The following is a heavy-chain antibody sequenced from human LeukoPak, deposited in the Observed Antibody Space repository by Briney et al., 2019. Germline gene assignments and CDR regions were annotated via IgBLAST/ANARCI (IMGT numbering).Heavy chain of an antibody. J-gene: IGHJ4*02. Sequence: GGSLRLSCAASGFTFSSYAVNWVRQAPGKGLEWVSAISGGGGTTYYADSVKGRFTISRDNSKNTLFLQMNSLRAEDTAVYYCAKDREGLSSGYDLEYFDYWGQGTLVTVSS. D-gene: IGHD5-12*01. CDR2: ISGGGGTT. V-gene: IGHV3-23*01. CDR1: GFTFSSYA. CDR3: AKDREGLSSGYDLEYFDY.